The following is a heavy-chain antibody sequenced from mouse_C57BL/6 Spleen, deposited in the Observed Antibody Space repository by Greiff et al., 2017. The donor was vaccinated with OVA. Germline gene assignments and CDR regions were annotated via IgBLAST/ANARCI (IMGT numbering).Heavy chain of an antibody. J-gene: IGHJ4*01. D-gene: IGHD2-3*01. CDR1: GFSLTSYG. V-gene: IGHV2-6-1*01. CDR2: IWSDGST. Sequence: VQLVESGPGLVAPSQSLSITCTVSGFSLTSYGVHWVRQPPGKGLEWLVVIWSDGSTTYNSALKSRLSISKDNSKSQVFLKMNSLQTDDTAMYYCARQIPLDGYFYYAMDYWGQGTSVTVSS. CDR3: ARQIPLDGYFYYAMDY.